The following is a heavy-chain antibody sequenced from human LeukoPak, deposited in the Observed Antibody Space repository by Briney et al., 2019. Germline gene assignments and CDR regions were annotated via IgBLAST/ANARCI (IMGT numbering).Heavy chain of an antibody. CDR2: IYPSGST. V-gene: IGHV4-4*09. Sequence: PSETLSLTCTVSGGSISTYYWTWIRQPPGKGLEWIGYIYPSGSTYQNPSLKSRVTISVDTSKNQLSLRLSSVTAADTAVYYCARRDHYHYYMDVWGKGTTVTVSS. CDR1: GGSISTYY. CDR3: ARRDHYHYYMDV. J-gene: IGHJ6*03.